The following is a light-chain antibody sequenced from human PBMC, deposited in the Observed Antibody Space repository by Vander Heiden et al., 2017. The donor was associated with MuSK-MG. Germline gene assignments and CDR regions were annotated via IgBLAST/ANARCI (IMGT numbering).Light chain of an antibody. CDR1: QGIRND. V-gene: IGKV1-6*01. J-gene: IGKJ1*01. Sequence: AIELTQSPSCLSASVGDTVTITCRANQGIRNDLGWYQQKSGTAPKVLVYAASTLQSGVPSRFSGSGSGADYTLTIRSLQPEDSATYYCLHDYNYPRTFGQGTKVEIK. CDR3: LHDYNYPRT. CDR2: AAS.